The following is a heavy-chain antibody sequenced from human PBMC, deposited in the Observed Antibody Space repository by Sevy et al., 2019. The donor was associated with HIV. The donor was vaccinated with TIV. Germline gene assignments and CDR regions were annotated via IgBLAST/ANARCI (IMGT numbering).Heavy chain of an antibody. V-gene: IGHV1-18*01. Sequence: ASVKVSCKASGYTFTSYGISWVRQAPGQGLEWMGWISAYNGDTNYAQKLQGRVTMTTDTSTSTAYMELTSLRSDDTAVYFGAGGYYDFWSGYYRRDAFDSWGQGTRVTVSS. CDR2: ISAYNGDT. J-gene: IGHJ3*02. CDR1: GYTFTSYG. CDR3: AGGYYDFWSGYYRRDAFDS. D-gene: IGHD3-3*01.